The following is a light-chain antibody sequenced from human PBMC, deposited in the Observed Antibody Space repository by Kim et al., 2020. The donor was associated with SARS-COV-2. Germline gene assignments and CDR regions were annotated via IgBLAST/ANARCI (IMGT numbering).Light chain of an antibody. Sequence: VSPGQRATLSCRASQSVTSNLVSYQQQPGQPPRLLIYDASTRATGIPARFSGSGSGTEFTLTISSLQSEDFAVYYCQQYNNWPLTFGGGTKVDIK. V-gene: IGKV3-15*01. CDR3: QQYNNWPLT. CDR2: DAS. CDR1: QSVTSN. J-gene: IGKJ4*01.